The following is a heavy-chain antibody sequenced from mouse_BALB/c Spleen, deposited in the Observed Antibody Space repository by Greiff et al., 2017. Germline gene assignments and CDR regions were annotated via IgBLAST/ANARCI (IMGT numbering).Heavy chain of an antibody. Sequence: EVKLVESGGGLVQPGGSLKLSCAASGFTFSSYTMSWVRQTPEKRLEWVAYISNGGGSTYYPDTVKGRFTISRDNAKNTLYLQMSSLKSEDTAMYYCASPIYDGYFAWFAYWGQGTLVTVSA. J-gene: IGHJ3*01. CDR1: GFTFSSYT. CDR2: ISNGGGST. CDR3: ASPIYDGYFAWFAY. V-gene: IGHV5-12-2*01. D-gene: IGHD2-3*01.